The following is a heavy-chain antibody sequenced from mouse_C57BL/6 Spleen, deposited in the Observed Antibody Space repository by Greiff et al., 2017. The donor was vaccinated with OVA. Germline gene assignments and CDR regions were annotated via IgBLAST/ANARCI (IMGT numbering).Heavy chain of an antibody. CDR1: GYTFTSYW. CDR2: INPSDSYT. Sequence: VQLQQPGAELVRPGTSVKLSCKASGYTFTSYWMHWVKQRPGQGLEWIGVINPSDSYTNYTQKFKGRATLTVDTSSSTAYMQIRSLTSEDSAVYDGATPTVVAPYYLDYWGQGTTLTVSS. J-gene: IGHJ2*01. D-gene: IGHD1-1*01. CDR3: ATPTVVAPYYLDY. V-gene: IGHV1-59*01.